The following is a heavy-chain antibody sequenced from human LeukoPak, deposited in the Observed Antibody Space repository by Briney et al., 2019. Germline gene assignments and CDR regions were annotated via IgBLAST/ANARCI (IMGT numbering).Heavy chain of an antibody. CDR2: INLNSGGT. Sequence: GASVKVSCKSSGFTFTGYYIHWVRQAPGQGLEWMGWINLNSGGTNYAQKFQGWVTMTRDTSISTAYMELHRLSSDDTAGYFCVRDRATVATPYLDYWGQGTQVTVPS. CDR1: GFTFTGYY. CDR3: VRDRATVATPYLDY. J-gene: IGHJ4*02. D-gene: IGHD4-23*01. V-gene: IGHV1-2*04.